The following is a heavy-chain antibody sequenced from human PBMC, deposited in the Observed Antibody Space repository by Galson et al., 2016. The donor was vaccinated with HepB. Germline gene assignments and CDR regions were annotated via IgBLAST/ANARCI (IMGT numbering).Heavy chain of an antibody. CDR3: ARGGIAEAGVED. V-gene: IGHV6-1*01. J-gene: IGHJ4*02. CDR1: GDSVSSNSAA. CDR2: TYYRSEWSY. D-gene: IGHD6-19*01. Sequence: CAISGDSVSSNSAAWTWIRQSPSRGLEWLGTTYYRSEWSYDYAVSVKSRIIISPDTSKNQFSLQLNSVTPEDTAVYYCARGGIAEAGVEDWGEGILVTVSS.